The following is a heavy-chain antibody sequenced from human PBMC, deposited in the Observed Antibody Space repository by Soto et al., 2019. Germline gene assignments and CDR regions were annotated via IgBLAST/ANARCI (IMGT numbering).Heavy chain of an antibody. CDR2: ISYDGSNT. CDR1: GFTCSSYG. J-gene: IGHJ4*02. D-gene: IGHD1-26*01. CDR3: AKEGGLSGSYYISSSYYLAY. V-gene: IGHV3-30*18. Sequence: GGSLRLSCVASGFTCSSYGMHWVRQAAGEGLEWVAIISYDGSNTYYADSVKGRFTISRDNSKNTLYLQMNSLRAEDTSVYYCAKEGGLSGSYYISSSYYLAYWGQGTLVTVSS.